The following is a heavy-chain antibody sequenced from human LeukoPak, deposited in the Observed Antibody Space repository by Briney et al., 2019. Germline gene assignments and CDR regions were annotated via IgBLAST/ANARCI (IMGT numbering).Heavy chain of an antibody. J-gene: IGHJ4*02. CDR2: INPNSGGT. V-gene: IGHV1-2*02. D-gene: IGHD3-10*01. Sequence: GASVKVSCKASGYTFTSYDINWVRQATGQGLEWMGWINPNSGGTNYAQKFQGRVTMTRDTSISTAYMELSRLRPDDTAVYYCARDPRPTRGGGSGSYYNLIDYWGQGTLVTVSS. CDR1: GYTFTSYD. CDR3: ARDPRPTRGGGSGSYYNLIDY.